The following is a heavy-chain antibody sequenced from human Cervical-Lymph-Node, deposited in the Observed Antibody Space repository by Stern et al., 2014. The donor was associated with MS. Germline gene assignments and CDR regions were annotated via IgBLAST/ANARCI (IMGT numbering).Heavy chain of an antibody. CDR1: GFSLSTSGVG. V-gene: IGHV2-5*02. CDR2: ISGDDDK. D-gene: IGHD3-9*01. J-gene: IGHJ5*02. Sequence: QVTLKESGPTLVKPTQTLTLTCTFSGFSLSTSGVGVGWIRQPPGKALEWLALISGDDDKRYSPSLRTRLTITKDSSKNQVVLTMTNMDPVDTATYYCAHRRLVYHDILTGYHRYNWFDPWGQGTLVTVSS. CDR3: AHRRLVYHDILTGYHRYNWFDP.